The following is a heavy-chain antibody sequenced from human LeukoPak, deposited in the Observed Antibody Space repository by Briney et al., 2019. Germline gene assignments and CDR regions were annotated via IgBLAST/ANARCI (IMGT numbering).Heavy chain of an antibody. CDR2: INPDTGDK. J-gene: IGHJ4*02. V-gene: IGHV1-8*03. CDR3: ARTTSITASGYDY. CDR1: GYTFTNYH. Sequence: ASVKVSCKASGYTFTNYHINRVRQASGQGLEWMTWINPDTGDKGYARKFQDRVTITTDTSISTAYMELSSLSSEDTAGYFCARTTSITASGYDYWGQGTLVTVSS. D-gene: IGHD3-10*01.